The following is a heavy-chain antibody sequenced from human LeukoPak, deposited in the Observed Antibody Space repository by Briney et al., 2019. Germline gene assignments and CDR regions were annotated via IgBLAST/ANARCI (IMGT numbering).Heavy chain of an antibody. CDR3: ARDSGYKIDY. D-gene: IGHD5-18*01. CDR2: IYYSGST. V-gene: IGHV4-59*12. J-gene: IGHJ4*02. Sequence: SETLSLTCTVSGGSISSYYWSWIRQPPGKGLEWIGSIYYSGSTYYNPSLKSRVTISVDTSKNQFSLKLSSVTAADTAVYYCARDSGYKIDYWGQGTLVTVSS. CDR1: GGSISSYY.